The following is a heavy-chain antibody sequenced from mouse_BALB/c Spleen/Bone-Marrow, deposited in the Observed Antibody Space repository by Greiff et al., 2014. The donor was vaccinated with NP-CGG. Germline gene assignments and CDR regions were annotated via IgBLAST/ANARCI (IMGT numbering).Heavy chain of an antibody. CDR1: GYTFSSYW. D-gene: IGHD2-14*01. CDR2: ILPGSGST. V-gene: IGHV1-9*01. Sequence: VQLQQSGAELMKPGASVKISCKATGYTFSSYWMEWVKQRPGRGLEWIGEILPGSGSTNYNEKFKGKATFTADTSSNTAYMQLSILTSEDSAVYYCARYYRYDYWGQGTTLTVSS. CDR3: ARYYRYDY. J-gene: IGHJ2*01.